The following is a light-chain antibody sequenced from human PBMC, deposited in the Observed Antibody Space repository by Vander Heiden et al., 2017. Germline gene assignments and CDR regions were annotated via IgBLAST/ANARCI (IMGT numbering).Light chain of an antibody. V-gene: IGKV1-5*03. J-gene: IGKJ1*01. Sequence: DIQMTQSPSTLSASVGDRVTITCRASQSISSWLAWYQQKPGKAPKLLICKASSLESGVPSRFSGSGSGTEFTLTISSLQPDDFATYYCQQDNSYSWTFGQGTKVEIK. CDR2: KAS. CDR3: QQDNSYSWT. CDR1: QSISSW.